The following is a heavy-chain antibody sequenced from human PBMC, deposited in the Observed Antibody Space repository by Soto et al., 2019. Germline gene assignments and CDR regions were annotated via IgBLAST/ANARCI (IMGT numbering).Heavy chain of an antibody. CDR1: GFTFSSYA. CDR2: ISYDGSNK. V-gene: IGHV3-30-3*01. D-gene: IGHD1-7*01. Sequence: QVQLVESGGGVVQPGRSLRLSCAASGFTFSSYAMHWVRQAPGKGLEWVAVISYDGSNKYYADSVKGRFTISRDNSKNTLYLQMNSLRAEDTAVYYCARDLGYNWNYGAFDIWGQGTMVTVSS. J-gene: IGHJ3*02. CDR3: ARDLGYNWNYGAFDI.